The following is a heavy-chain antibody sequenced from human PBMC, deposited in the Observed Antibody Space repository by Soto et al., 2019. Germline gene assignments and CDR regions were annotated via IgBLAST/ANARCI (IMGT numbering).Heavy chain of an antibody. V-gene: IGHV3-74*01. D-gene: IGHD3-22*01. Sequence: QSGGSLRLSCAASGFTFSSYWMHWVRQAPGKGLVWVSRINSDGSTTNYADSVKGRFTISRDNAKNTLHLQMNSLRAEDTAVYYCARGGYYDSSGYFRSLGYDYWGQGTLVTVSS. CDR3: ARGGYYDSSGYFRSLGYDY. J-gene: IGHJ4*02. CDR2: INSDGSTT. CDR1: GFTFSSYW.